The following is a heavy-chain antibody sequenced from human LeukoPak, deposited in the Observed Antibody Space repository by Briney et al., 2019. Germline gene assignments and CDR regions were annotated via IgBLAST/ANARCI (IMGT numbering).Heavy chain of an antibody. CDR2: INHSGST. J-gene: IGHJ6*02. CDR1: GGSFSGYY. CDR3: ARVPGYLAYYYGMDV. V-gene: IGHV4-34*01. Sequence: PSETLSLTCAVHGGSFSGYYWSWTRQPPGKGLGWIGEINHSGSTNYNSYLKSRVTISVDTSMNQFSLKLNSVTAADTAVYYCARVPGYLAYYYGMDVWGQGATVTVSS. D-gene: IGHD3-9*01.